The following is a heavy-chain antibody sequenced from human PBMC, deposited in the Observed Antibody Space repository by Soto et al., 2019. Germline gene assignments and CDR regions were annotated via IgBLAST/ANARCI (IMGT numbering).Heavy chain of an antibody. D-gene: IGHD6-6*01. Sequence: QVQLVQSGAEVQKPGASVRVSCKASGYTFTNYEINWVRQAAGQGLEWMGWMNPNNGNTGYAQKFQGRITMTRDTSIRTADMEVSSLRSDDTAVYYCARRRLAARWVDYWGQGTLVTVSS. CDR1: GYTFTNYE. V-gene: IGHV1-8*01. CDR2: MNPNNGNT. J-gene: IGHJ4*02. CDR3: ARRRLAARWVDY.